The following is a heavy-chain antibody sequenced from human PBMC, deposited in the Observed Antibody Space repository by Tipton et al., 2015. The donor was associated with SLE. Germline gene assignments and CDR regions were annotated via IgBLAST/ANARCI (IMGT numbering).Heavy chain of an antibody. CDR1: GYTFTRNY. J-gene: IGHJ4*02. Sequence: QSGAEVKKPGASVKVSCKASGYTFTRNYMNWVRQAPGQGLEWMGVINPSGRSTSYAQKFQGRVIMTTDTSTSTAYMELRSLRPDDSATYYCARDPHELWNGYWWDLWGQGTPVTVSS. CDR3: ARDPHELWNGYWWDL. D-gene: IGHD3-3*01. CDR2: INPSGRST. V-gene: IGHV1-46*01.